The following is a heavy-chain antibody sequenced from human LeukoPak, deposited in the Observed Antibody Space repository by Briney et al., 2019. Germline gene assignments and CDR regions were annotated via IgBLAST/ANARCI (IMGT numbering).Heavy chain of an antibody. V-gene: IGHV4-59*01. CDR1: GGSISSFY. Sequence: TSETLSLTCTVSGGSISSFYWSWIRQPPGKGLEWIGYIYYTGSTNYNSSLKSRVTISVDTSKNQFSLNLSSVTAADTAMYYCARAVLATKSAHWFDSSGQGTLVTVSS. CDR2: IYYTGST. J-gene: IGHJ5*01. CDR3: ARAVLATKSAHWFDS. D-gene: IGHD2-8*01.